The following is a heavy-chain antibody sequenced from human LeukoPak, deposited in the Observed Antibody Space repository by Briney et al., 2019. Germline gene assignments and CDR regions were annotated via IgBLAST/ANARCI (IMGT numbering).Heavy chain of an antibody. CDR3: ARGEYYYDSSGYYTMDY. Sequence: GGSLRLSCAASGFTLSSYSMNWVRQAPGKGLEWVSSISSSSSYIYYADSVKGRFTISRDNAKNSLYLQVNSLRAEDTAVYYCARGEYYYDSSGYYTMDYWGQGTLVTVSS. D-gene: IGHD3-22*01. CDR2: ISSSSSYI. CDR1: GFTLSSYS. J-gene: IGHJ4*02. V-gene: IGHV3-21*01.